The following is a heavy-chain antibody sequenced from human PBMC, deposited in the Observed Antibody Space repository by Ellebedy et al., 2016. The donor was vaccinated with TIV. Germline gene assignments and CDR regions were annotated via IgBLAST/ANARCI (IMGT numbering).Heavy chain of an antibody. D-gene: IGHD3-22*01. Sequence: GGSLRLSXAASGFTFSSYSMNWVRQAPGKGLEWVSSISSSSSYIYYADSVKGRFTISRDNAKNSLYLQMNSLRAEDTAVYYCARDKEADSSGYYYGDDYWGQGTLVTVSS. CDR2: ISSSSSYI. J-gene: IGHJ4*02. CDR1: GFTFSSYS. V-gene: IGHV3-21*01. CDR3: ARDKEADSSGYYYGDDY.